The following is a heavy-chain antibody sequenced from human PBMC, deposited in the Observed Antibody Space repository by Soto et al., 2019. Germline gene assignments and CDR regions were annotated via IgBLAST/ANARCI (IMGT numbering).Heavy chain of an antibody. CDR1: GYTFTSYG. CDR3: ARDPNIVVVVAATCWFDP. Sequence: GASVKVSCKASGYTFTSYGISSVRQAPGQGLEWMGWISAYNGNTNYAQKLQGRVTMTTDTSTSTAYMELRSLRSDDTAVYYCARDPNIVVVVAATCWFDPWGQGTLVTVSS. CDR2: ISAYNGNT. D-gene: IGHD2-15*01. J-gene: IGHJ5*02. V-gene: IGHV1-18*04.